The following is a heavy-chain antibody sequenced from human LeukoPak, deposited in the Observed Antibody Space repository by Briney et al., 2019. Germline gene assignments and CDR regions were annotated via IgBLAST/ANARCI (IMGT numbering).Heavy chain of an antibody. Sequence: PGGSLRLSCAASEFTFSSYAMSWVRQAPGKGLEWVSAISGSGGSTYYADSVKGRFTISRDNSKNTLYLQMNSLRAEDTAVYYCAKSYVWGSYRFDYWGQGTLVTVSS. CDR3: AKSYVWGSYRFDY. CDR2: ISGSGGST. V-gene: IGHV3-23*01. D-gene: IGHD3-16*02. J-gene: IGHJ4*02. CDR1: EFTFSSYA.